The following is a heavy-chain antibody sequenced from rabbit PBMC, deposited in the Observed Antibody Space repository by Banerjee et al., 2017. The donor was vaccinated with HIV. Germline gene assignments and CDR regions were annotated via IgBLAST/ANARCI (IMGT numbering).Heavy chain of an antibody. D-gene: IGHD1-1*01. CDR3: ARGYASSSGYGMDL. J-gene: IGHJ6*01. V-gene: IGHV1S7*01. CDR1: EFDFSSYY. CDR2: IDPVFGST. Sequence: QLKESGGGLVQPGGSLKLSCKASEFDFSSYYMIWVRQAPGKGLEWIGYIDPVFGSTYYASWVNGRFTISSHNAQNTLYLQLNSLTAADTATYFCARGYASSSGYGMDLWGPGTLVTVS.